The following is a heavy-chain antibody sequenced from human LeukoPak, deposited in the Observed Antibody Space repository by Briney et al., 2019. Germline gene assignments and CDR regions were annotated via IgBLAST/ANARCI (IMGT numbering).Heavy chain of an antibody. Sequence: PGRSLRLSCAASGFTFSGYAMHWVHQAPGKGLEWVAVISYDGSNKYYADSVKGRFTISRDNSKNTLYLQMNSLRAEDTAVYYCASDSYCGGDCYSANDYWGQGTLVTVSS. V-gene: IGHV3-30-3*01. CDR3: ASDSYCGGDCYSANDY. CDR1: GFTFSGYA. CDR2: ISYDGSNK. D-gene: IGHD2-21*02. J-gene: IGHJ4*02.